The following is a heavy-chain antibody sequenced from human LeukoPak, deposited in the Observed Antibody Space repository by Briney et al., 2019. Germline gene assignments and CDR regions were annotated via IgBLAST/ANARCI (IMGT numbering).Heavy chain of an antibody. J-gene: IGHJ4*02. D-gene: IGHD2-21*02. CDR1: GGSISSSSYY. CDR2: IYYSGST. V-gene: IGHV4-39*07. Sequence: SETLSLTCTVSGGSISSSSYYWGWIRQPPGKGLEWIGSIYYSGSTYYNPSLKSRVTISVDTSKNQFSLKLSSVTAADTAVYYCASPLAGAYCGGDCYWLFDYWGQGTLVTVSS. CDR3: ASPLAGAYCGGDCYWLFDY.